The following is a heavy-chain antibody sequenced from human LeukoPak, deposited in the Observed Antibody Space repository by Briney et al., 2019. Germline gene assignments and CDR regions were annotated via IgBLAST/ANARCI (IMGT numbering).Heavy chain of an antibody. CDR1: GYTFTSYG. D-gene: IGHD1-26*01. V-gene: IGHV1-2*02. J-gene: IGHJ5*02. Sequence: GASVKVSCKASGYTFTSYGISWARQAPGQGLEWMGWINPNSGGTNYAQKFQGRVTMTRDTSISTAYMELSRLRSDDTAVYYCARGGSHGSLNWFDPWGQGTLVTVSS. CDR3: ARGGSHGSLNWFDP. CDR2: INPNSGGT.